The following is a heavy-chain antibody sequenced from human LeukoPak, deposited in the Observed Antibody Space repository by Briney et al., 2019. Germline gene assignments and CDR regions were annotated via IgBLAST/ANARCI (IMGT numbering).Heavy chain of an antibody. J-gene: IGHJ6*03. CDR3: VAKNYYYYMDV. CDR1: GGSISSHY. Sequence: PSETLSLTCTVSGGSISSHYWSWIRQPPGKGLEWIGNIYYSGSTNYNPSLKSRVTISVDTSKNQFSLKLSSVTAADTAVYYCVAKNYYYYMDVWGKGTTVTVSS. CDR2: IYYSGST. V-gene: IGHV4-59*11. D-gene: IGHD5-12*01.